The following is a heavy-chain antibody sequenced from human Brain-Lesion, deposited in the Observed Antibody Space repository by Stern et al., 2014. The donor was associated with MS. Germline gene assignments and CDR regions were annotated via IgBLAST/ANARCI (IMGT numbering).Heavy chain of an antibody. Sequence: QVQLVQSGPEVKKPGSSVQVSCKASGGTFGTYPITWLRQAPGQGLEWMGRIIPIFGSPNYAQKLQGRVTITADRSTTTVYMKLSSLKSDDAAVYYCAKDGPALVTNWFDPWGRGTLVTVSS. V-gene: IGHV1-69*06. D-gene: IGHD5-18*01. J-gene: IGHJ5*02. CDR1: GGTFGTYP. CDR2: IIPIFGSP. CDR3: AKDGPALVTNWFDP.